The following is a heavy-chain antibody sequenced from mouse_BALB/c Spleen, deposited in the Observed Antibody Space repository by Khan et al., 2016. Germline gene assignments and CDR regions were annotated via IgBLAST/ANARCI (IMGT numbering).Heavy chain of an antibody. D-gene: IGHD2-1*01. CDR3: VRDEGKYYWYVDV. V-gene: IGHV1-7*01. CDR2: INPSTGYT. Sequence: QVQLQQSGAELAKPGASVKMSCKASGYTFTSYWMHWVKQRPGQGLDWIGYINPSTGYTEYNQKFKDKATLTADKSSSTAYMQLSSLPSEDSAVYDGVRDEGKYYWYVDVWGAGTTVTVSS. CDR1: GYTFTSYW. J-gene: IGHJ1*01.